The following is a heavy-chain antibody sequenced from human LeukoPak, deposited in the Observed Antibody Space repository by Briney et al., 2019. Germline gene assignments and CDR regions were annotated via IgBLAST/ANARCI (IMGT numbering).Heavy chain of an antibody. CDR2: IWFDGSNE. CDR3: ARDQGTTMTAIVGGYFDY. J-gene: IGHJ4*02. D-gene: IGHD4-17*01. V-gene: IGHV3-33*01. Sequence: GGSLRLPCVASGFTFSHSGMHWVRQAPGKGLEWVAIIWFDGSNEYYADSVKGRFTISRDNSRNTLFLQMNSLRAEDTAMYYCARDQGTTMTAIVGGYFDYWGQGTLVTVPS. CDR1: GFTFSHSG.